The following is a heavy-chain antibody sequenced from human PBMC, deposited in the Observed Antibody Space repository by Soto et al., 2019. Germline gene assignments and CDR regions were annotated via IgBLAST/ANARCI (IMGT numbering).Heavy chain of an antibody. V-gene: IGHV1-69*13. CDR3: ARDGDYGDYPGGFDY. Sequence: SVKVSCKASGYTFTSYAISWVRQAPGQGLEWMGGIIPIFGTANYAQKFQGRVTITADESTSTAYMELSSLRSEDTAVYYCARDGDYGDYPGGFDYWGQGTLVTVSS. J-gene: IGHJ4*02. CDR1: GYTFTSYA. CDR2: IIPIFGTA. D-gene: IGHD4-17*01.